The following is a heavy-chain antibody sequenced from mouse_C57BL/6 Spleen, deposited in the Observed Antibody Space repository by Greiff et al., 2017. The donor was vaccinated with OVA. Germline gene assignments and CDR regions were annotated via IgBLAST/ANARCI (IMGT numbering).Heavy chain of an antibody. D-gene: IGHD2-4*01. J-gene: IGHJ4*01. Sequence: VKLQESGAELARPGASVKLSCKASGYTFTSYGISWVKQRTGQGLEWIGEIYPRSGNTYYNEKFKDKATLTADKSSSTAYMELRSLTSEDSAVYFCARDDYDRAMDYWGQGTSVTVSS. CDR1: GYTFTSYG. CDR3: ARDDYDRAMDY. V-gene: IGHV1-81*01. CDR2: IYPRSGNT.